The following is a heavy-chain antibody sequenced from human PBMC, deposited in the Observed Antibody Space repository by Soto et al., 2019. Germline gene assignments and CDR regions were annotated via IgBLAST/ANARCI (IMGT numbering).Heavy chain of an antibody. J-gene: IGHJ3*02. CDR3: ARVRLGQWLAHDAFDI. Sequence: ASVNVSCKASGYTFTSYGISWVRQAPGQGLEWMGWISAYNGNTNYAQKLQGRVTMTTDTSTSTAYMELRSLRSDDTAVYYCARVRLGQWLAHDAFDIWGQGTMVTVSS. V-gene: IGHV1-18*01. CDR1: GYTFTSYG. CDR2: ISAYNGNT. D-gene: IGHD6-19*01.